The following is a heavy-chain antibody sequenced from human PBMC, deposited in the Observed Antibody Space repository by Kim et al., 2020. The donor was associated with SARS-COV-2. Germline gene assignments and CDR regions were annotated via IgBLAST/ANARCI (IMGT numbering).Heavy chain of an antibody. CDR2: IYGGDSGT. J-gene: IGHJ4*02. CDR3: AVEKAGMPLDH. V-gene: IGHV5-51*01. CDR1: GFTFDSHW. Sequence: GESLKISCKGSGFTFDSHWIGWVRQKPGKALEWMAMIYGGDSGTRYNPSFEGQVVISVDKSKDTAFMHWDSLKASDSAMYYCAVEKAGMPLDHWGQGTLVAVSS. D-gene: IGHD2-2*01.